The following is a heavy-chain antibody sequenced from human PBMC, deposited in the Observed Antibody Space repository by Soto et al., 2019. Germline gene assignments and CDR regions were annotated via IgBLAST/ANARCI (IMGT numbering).Heavy chain of an antibody. D-gene: IGHD6-19*01. V-gene: IGHV4-34*01. J-gene: IGHJ4*02. Sequence: LETLSLTCAVYGGSFSGYYWSWIRQPPGKGLEWIGEINHSGSTNYNPSLKSRVTISVDTSKNQFSLKLSSVTAADTAVYYCARRTVYSSFLVDYWGQGTLVTVSS. CDR1: GGSFSGYY. CDR2: INHSGST. CDR3: ARRTVYSSFLVDY.